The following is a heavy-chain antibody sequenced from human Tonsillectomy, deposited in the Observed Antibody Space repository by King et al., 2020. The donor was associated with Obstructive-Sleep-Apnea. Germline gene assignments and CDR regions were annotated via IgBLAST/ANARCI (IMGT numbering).Heavy chain of an antibody. J-gene: IGHJ4*02. CDR2: VYYSGST. Sequence: QVQLQESGPGLVKPSETLSLTCTVSGGSISSYYWSWIRQPPGKGLEWIWNVYYSGSTNYNPSLKSRVTISVDTSKKQFSLKLSSVTAADTAVYYCAISVDTAMVFDYWGQGTLVTVSS. CDR1: GGSISSYY. V-gene: IGHV4-59*08. CDR3: AISVDTAMVFDY. D-gene: IGHD5-18*01.